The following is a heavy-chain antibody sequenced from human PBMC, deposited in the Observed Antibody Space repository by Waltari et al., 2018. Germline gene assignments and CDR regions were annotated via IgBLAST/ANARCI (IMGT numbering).Heavy chain of an antibody. CDR2: MYHGENA. CDR3: ARRDSYYGSGSY. V-gene: IGHV4-38-2*02. D-gene: IGHD3-10*01. Sequence: QVQLQASGPGLVKPSETLSLTCTVSGYSISSGYDWGWIRQPPGRGREGLGSMYHGENADYNPSLKGRVTISIDTSKNQFALKLTSVTAADTAVYYCARRDSYYGSGSYWGQGTLVTVSS. J-gene: IGHJ4*02. CDR1: GYSISSGYD.